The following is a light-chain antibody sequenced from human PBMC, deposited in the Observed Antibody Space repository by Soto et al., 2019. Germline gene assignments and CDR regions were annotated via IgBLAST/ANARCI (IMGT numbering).Light chain of an antibody. CDR2: AAS. CDR3: QQSHSGPLT. J-gene: IGKJ4*01. CDR1: QSISRY. V-gene: IGKV1-39*01. Sequence: DIQMTQSPSSLSASVGDRVTITCRASQSISRYLNWYQQEPGKAPELLIYAASTLHSGVPSRFSGSGSGTDFTLTISSLQPEDFATYFCQQSHSGPLTFGGGTKVEIK.